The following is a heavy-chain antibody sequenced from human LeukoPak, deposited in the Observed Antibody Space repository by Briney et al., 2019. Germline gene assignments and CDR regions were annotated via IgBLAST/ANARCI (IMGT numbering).Heavy chain of an antibody. CDR2: LRFDGSSK. J-gene: IGHJ4*02. V-gene: IGHV3-30*02. CDR1: GFTFSSYG. D-gene: IGHD3-16*01. CDR3: AKTGERGEYYFYY. Sequence: GGSLRLSCAASGFTFSSYGLHWVRQAPGKGLEWVAFLRFDGSSKYYVDSVKGRFTVSRDNPKNTLYLQMNSLRTADTAVSYWAKTGERGEYYFYYWGQGTLVTVSS.